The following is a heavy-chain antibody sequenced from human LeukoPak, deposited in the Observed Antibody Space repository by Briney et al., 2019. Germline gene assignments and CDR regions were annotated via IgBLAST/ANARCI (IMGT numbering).Heavy chain of an antibody. D-gene: IGHD1-1*01. V-gene: IGHV4-34*01. CDR2: INHSGST. J-gene: IGHJ4*02. Sequence: SETLSLTCAVYGGSFSGYYWSWIRQPPGKGLEWIGEINHSGSTNYNPSLKSRVTISVDTSKNQFSLKLSFVTAADTAVYYCARQWYTSAPVSRWGQGTLVTVSS. CDR3: ARQWYTSAPVSR. CDR1: GGSFSGYY.